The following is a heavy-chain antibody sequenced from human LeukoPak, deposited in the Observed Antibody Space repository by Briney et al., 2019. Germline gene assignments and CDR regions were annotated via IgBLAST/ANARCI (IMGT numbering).Heavy chain of an antibody. CDR2: IYYSGST. CDR1: GGSISSYY. J-gene: IGHJ6*03. V-gene: IGHV4-59*08. D-gene: IGHD2-21*02. CDR3: ARTYCGGDCYSGYYYYMDV. Sequence: SETLSLTCTVSGGSISSYYWSWIRQPPGKGLEWIGYIYYSGSTNYNPSLKSRVTISVDTSKNQFSLKLSSVTAADPAVYYCARTYCGGDCYSGYYYYMDVWGKGTTVTVSS.